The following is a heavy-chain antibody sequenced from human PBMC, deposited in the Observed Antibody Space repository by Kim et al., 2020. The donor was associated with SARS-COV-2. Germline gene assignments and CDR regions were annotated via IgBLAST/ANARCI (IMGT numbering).Heavy chain of an antibody. J-gene: IGHJ5*02. V-gene: IGHV4-39*07. CDR2: IYYSGST. Sequence: SETLSLTCTVSGGSISSSSYYWGWIRQPPGKGLEWIGSIYYSGSTYYNPSLKSRVTISVDTSKNQFSLKLSSVTAADTAVYYCAHRVPDIVVVPAANVRGWFDPWGQGTLVTVSS. CDR1: GGSISSSSYY. CDR3: AHRVPDIVVVPAANVRGWFDP. D-gene: IGHD2-2*01.